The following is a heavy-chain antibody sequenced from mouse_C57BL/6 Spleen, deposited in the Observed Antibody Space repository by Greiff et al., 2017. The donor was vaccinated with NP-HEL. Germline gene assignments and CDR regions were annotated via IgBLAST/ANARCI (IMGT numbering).Heavy chain of an antibody. CDR1: GFTFSSYA. V-gene: IGHV5-9-1*02. Sequence: EVQLVESGEGLVKPGGSLKLSCAASGFTFSSYAMSWVRQTPEKRLEWVAYISSGGDYIYYADTVKGRFTISRDNARNTLYLQMSSLKSEDTAMYYCTRDPYYGSFFDYWGQGTLVTVSA. J-gene: IGHJ3*01. CDR3: TRDPYYGSFFDY. D-gene: IGHD1-1*01. CDR2: ISSGGDYI.